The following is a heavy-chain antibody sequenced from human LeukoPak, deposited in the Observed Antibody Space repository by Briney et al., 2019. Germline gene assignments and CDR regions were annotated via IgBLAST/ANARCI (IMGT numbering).Heavy chain of an antibody. V-gene: IGHV3-23*01. J-gene: IGHJ4*02. CDR2: ISGSGDRT. CDR3: AKDHFIVAIGHYYFDS. D-gene: IGHD3-22*01. Sequence: GGSLRLSCAASGFTFNDYPMIWVRQAPGRGLEWVSTISGSGDRTYYADSVKDRLTISRDNSKNTLYLQMSSLRGEATAVYYCAKDHFIVAIGHYYFDSWGQGALVTVSS. CDR1: GFTFNDYP.